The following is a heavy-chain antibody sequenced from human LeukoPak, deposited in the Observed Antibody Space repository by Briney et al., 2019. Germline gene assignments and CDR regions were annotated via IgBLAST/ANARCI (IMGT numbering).Heavy chain of an antibody. CDR1: GYTFTSHW. CDR2: IYPGDSDT. J-gene: IGHJ4*02. CDR3: ARRNDILTGYTDY. V-gene: IGHV5-51*01. D-gene: IGHD3-9*01. Sequence: GESLKISCKGSGYTFTSHWIGWVRQMPGKGLEWMGIIYPGDSDTRYSPSFQGQVTISADKSISTAYLQWSSLKASDTAMYYCARRNDILTGYTDYWGQGTLVTVSS.